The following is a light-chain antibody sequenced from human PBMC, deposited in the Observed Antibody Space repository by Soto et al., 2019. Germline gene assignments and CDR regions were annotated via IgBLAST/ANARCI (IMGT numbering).Light chain of an antibody. CDR1: SSNIGNNY. CDR3: GTWDSSLSAGV. Sequence: QSALTQPPSASAAPGQKGTISCSGSSSNIGNNYVSWYQQLPGTAPKLLIYENNKRPSGIPDRFSGSKSGTSATLGITGLQTGDEADYYCGTWDSSLSAGVFGTGTRVTVL. V-gene: IGLV1-51*02. CDR2: ENN. J-gene: IGLJ1*01.